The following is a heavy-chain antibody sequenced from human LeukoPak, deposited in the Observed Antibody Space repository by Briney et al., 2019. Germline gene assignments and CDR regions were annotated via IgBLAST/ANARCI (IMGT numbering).Heavy chain of an antibody. V-gene: IGHV1-2*02. Sequence: GASVKVSCKASGYTFTGYYMHWVRQAPGQGLEWMGWINPNSGGANYAQKFQGRVTMTRDTSISTAYMELSRLRSDDTAVYYCAREVVELGALDYWGQGTLVTVSS. J-gene: IGHJ4*02. D-gene: IGHD7-27*01. CDR3: AREVVELGALDY. CDR1: GYTFTGYY. CDR2: INPNSGGA.